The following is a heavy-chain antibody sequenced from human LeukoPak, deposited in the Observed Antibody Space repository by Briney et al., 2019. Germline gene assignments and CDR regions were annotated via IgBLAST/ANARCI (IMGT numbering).Heavy chain of an antibody. CDR3: ARVPDYGDYDPYYFDY. V-gene: IGHV4-31*03. Sequence: SQTLSLTCSVSGGSISSGGFCWTWIRQHPGKGLEWIGYIYYSGYTYYNPSLKSRVTISVDTSNNQFSLKLSSVTAADTAVYYCARVPDYGDYDPYYFDYWGQGTLVTVSS. CDR2: IYYSGYT. J-gene: IGHJ4*02. CDR1: GGSISSGGFC. D-gene: IGHD4-17*01.